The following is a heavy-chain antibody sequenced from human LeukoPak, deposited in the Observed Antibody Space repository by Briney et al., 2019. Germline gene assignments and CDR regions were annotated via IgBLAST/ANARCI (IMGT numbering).Heavy chain of an antibody. CDR1: GYTFTSYG. CDR2: ISAYNGNT. V-gene: IGHV1-18*01. CDR3: ARGYCSGGSCWHYYYYGMDV. J-gene: IGHJ6*02. Sequence: ASVKVSCKASGYTFTSYGISWVRQAPGQGLEWMGWISAYNGNTNYAQKLQGRVTMTTDTSTSTAYMELRSLRSDDTAVYYCARGYCSGGSCWHYYYYGMDVWGQGTTVTVSS. D-gene: IGHD2-15*01.